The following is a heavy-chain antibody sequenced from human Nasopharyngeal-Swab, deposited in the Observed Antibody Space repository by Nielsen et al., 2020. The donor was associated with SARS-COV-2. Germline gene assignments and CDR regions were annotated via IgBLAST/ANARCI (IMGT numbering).Heavy chain of an antibody. J-gene: IGHJ6*02. CDR2: ISYDGSNK. V-gene: IGHV3-30-3*01. CDR3: ARTDSSGYYPVTYYYYGMDV. D-gene: IGHD3-22*01. Sequence: VRQAPGKGLEWVAVISYDGSNKYYADSVKGRFTISRDNSKNTLYLQMNSLRAEGTAVYYCARTDSSGYYPVTYYYYGMDVWGQGTTVTVSS.